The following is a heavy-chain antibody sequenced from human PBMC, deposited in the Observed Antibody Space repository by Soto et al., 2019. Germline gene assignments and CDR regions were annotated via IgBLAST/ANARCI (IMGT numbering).Heavy chain of an antibody. CDR1: GFAFGSYW. J-gene: IGHJ4*01. CDR2: IKGDSSEK. CDR3: AGDSGYGSGSSVNHYADY. D-gene: IGHD3-10*01. Sequence: PGGSLSLSCAASGFAFGSYWMSWVRQAPGKGLEWLGTIKGDSSEKKYVASVRGRFTMSRDNAQNSLYLQMDSLRVEDTALYFCAGDSGYGSGSSVNHYADYWGHGTLVTVSS. V-gene: IGHV3-7*01.